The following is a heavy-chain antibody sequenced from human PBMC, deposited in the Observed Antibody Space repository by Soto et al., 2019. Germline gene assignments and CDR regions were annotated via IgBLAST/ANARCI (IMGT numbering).Heavy chain of an antibody. Sequence: EVQLLESGGGWLQPGGSLRLSCAASGFTFSRYAMNWVRQAPGKGVEWVSGITGSGAGSYYSDSVKGRLTISRDSSKNTLYRQMNSLRADATAEYYCAKAYSNICPNDWFDPWGQGTLVTVSS. CDR1: GFTFSRYA. J-gene: IGHJ5*02. CDR2: ITGSGAGS. CDR3: AKAYSNICPNDWFDP. D-gene: IGHD1-26*01. V-gene: IGHV3-23*01.